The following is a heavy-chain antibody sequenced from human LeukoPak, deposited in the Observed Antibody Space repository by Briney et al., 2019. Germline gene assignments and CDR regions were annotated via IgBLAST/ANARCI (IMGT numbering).Heavy chain of an antibody. J-gene: IGHJ4*02. Sequence: GGSLRLSCAASGFTFSSYAMSWVRQAPGKGLEWVSGISGSGGSTYYADSVKGRFTISRDNSKNTLYLQMNSLRAEDTAVYYCAKDQRGYCTSTRCYIYDYWGQGTLVTVSS. CDR3: AKDQRGYCTSTRCYIYDY. V-gene: IGHV3-23*01. CDR1: GFTFSSYA. CDR2: ISGSGGST. D-gene: IGHD2-2*02.